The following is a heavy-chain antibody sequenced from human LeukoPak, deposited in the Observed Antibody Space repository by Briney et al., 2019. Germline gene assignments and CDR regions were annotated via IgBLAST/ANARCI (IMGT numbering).Heavy chain of an antibody. D-gene: IGHD6-6*01. CDR2: INPNSGGT. Sequence: ASVKVSCKASGYTFTGYYMHWVRHAPGQGLEWMGWINPNSGGTNYAQKFQGRVTMTRDTSISTAYMELSRLRSDDTAVYYCARDLVSKIAARPTFDYWGQGTLVTVSS. CDR3: ARDLVSKIAARPTFDY. CDR1: GYTFTGYY. V-gene: IGHV1-2*02. J-gene: IGHJ4*02.